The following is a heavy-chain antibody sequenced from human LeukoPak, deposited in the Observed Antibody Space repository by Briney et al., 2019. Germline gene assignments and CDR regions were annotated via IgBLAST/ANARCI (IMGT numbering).Heavy chain of an antibody. Sequence: PGGSLRLSCAASGFTVSSNYMSWVRQAPGKGLEWVANIKQDGSEKYYVDSVKGRFTISRDNAKNSLYLQMNSLRAEDTAVYYCAREGSITYYMDVWGKGTTVTISS. CDR2: IKQDGSEK. J-gene: IGHJ6*03. CDR1: GFTVSSNY. D-gene: IGHD3-10*01. CDR3: AREGSITYYMDV. V-gene: IGHV3-7*01.